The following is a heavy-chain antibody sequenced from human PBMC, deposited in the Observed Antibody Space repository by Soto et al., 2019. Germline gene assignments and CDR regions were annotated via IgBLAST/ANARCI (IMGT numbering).Heavy chain of an antibody. CDR1: GFTFSSYA. CDR2: ISYDGSNK. J-gene: IGHJ6*02. Sequence: GGSLRLSCAASGFTFSSYAMHWVRQAPGKGLEWVAVISYDGSNKYYADSVKGRFTISRDNSKNTLYLQMNSLRAEDTAVYYCARDWVVAATFYYYCGMDVWGQGTTVTVSS. V-gene: IGHV3-30-3*01. CDR3: ARDWVVAATFYYYCGMDV. D-gene: IGHD2-15*01.